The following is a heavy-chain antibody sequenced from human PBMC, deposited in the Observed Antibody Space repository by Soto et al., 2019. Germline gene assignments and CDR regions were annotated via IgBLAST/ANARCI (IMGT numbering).Heavy chain of an antibody. CDR3: ATNSYYSLGV. Sequence: QVQLQESGPGLVKPSGTLSLTCAVSSGSISSAHWWNWVRQPPGKGLEWIGEIYHSGSTNYNPSLKSRVTRSVDKSMNQFSLKLTAVTGAVTAVYYCATNSYYSLGVWGQGTTVTVSS. V-gene: IGHV4-4*02. CDR2: IYHSGST. CDR1: SGSISSAHW. J-gene: IGHJ6*02.